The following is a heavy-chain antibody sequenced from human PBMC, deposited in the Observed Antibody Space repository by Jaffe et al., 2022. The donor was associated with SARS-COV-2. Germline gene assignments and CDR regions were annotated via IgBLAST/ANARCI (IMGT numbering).Heavy chain of an antibody. CDR3: ARVLRPDQLLRYYYYYGMDV. CDR1: GYTFTSYD. CDR2: MNPNSGNT. Sequence: QVQLVQSGAEVKKPGASVKVSCKASGYTFTSYDINWVRQATGQGLEWMGWMNPNSGNTGYAQKFQGRVTMTRNTSISTAYMELSSLRSEDTAVYYCARVLRPDQLLRYYYYYGMDVWGQGTTVTVSS. J-gene: IGHJ6*02. D-gene: IGHD2-2*01. V-gene: IGHV1-8*01.